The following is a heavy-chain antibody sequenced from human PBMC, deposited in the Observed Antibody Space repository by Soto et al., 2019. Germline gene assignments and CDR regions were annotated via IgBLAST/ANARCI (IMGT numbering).Heavy chain of an antibody. J-gene: IGHJ4*02. V-gene: IGHV1-69*01. CDR1: GGTFSSYA. CDR3: ARVRGPAGEHDYEDY. CDR2: IIPIFGTA. Sequence: QVQLVQSGAEVKKPGSSVKVSCKASGGTFSSYAISWVRQAPGQGLEWMGGIIPIFGTANYAQKFQGRVTITAEESTSTAYMELSSLRSEDTAMYYCARVRGPAGEHDYEDYWGQGTLVTVSS. D-gene: IGHD4-17*01.